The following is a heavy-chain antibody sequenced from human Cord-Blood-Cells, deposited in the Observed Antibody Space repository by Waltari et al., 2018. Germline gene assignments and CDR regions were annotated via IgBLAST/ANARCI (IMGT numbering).Heavy chain of an antibody. J-gene: IGHJ6*02. CDR2: IYYSGST. D-gene: IGHD1-26*01. CDR1: GGSIGSGCYS. CDR3: ASGAPEWEHYYGMDV. Sequence: QVQLQESGPGLVKPSQTLSLTCTVSGGSIGSGCYSWSWIRRHPGKGLEWIGYIYYSGSTHDDPTLKSRVTRSADTAKSQGCLKLSSVTAADTAADDCASGAPEWEHYYGMDVWGQGTTVTVSS. V-gene: IGHV4-31*03.